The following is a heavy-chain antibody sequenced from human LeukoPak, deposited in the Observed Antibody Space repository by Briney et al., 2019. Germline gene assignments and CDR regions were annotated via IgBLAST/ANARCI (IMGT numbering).Heavy chain of an antibody. CDR3: EKYGGGRSYVCLDY. Sequence: GRSQRLSCAASGFTFSSYGMHWVRQAPGKGLEWVAVISYDGSNKYYADSVKGRFTISRDNSKNTLYLQMNNLRAEDTAVYYCEKYGGGRSYVCLDYWGQGTLVTVSS. J-gene: IGHJ4*02. CDR2: ISYDGSNK. V-gene: IGHV3-30*18. D-gene: IGHD1-26*01. CDR1: GFTFSSYG.